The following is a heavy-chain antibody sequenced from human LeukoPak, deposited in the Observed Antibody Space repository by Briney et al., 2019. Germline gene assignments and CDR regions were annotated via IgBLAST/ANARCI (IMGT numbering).Heavy chain of an antibody. CDR1: GYSFTIYG. D-gene: IGHD4-11*01. J-gene: IGHJ4*02. Sequence: ASVWVSCEASGYSFTIYGICCVRQAPGQGLGWMGWISVDSGNTNFAQKLQGRVTMTTDTSTSTAYMELRSVKAEDTGVYYSMKVWYSNLPTYGRQGPVVTVST. V-gene: IGHV1-18*01. CDR2: ISVDSGNT. CDR3: MKVWYSNLPTY.